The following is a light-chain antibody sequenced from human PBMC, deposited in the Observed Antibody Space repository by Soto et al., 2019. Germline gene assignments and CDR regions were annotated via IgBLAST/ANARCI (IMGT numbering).Light chain of an antibody. V-gene: IGLV2-23*01. CDR1: SIDVGSYNL. J-gene: IGLJ3*02. CDR3: CSYAGSSTWV. CDR2: EGS. Sequence: QSALTQPASVSGSPGQSITISCTGTSIDVGSYNLVSWYQQHPGKAPKLMIYEGSKRPSGVSNRFSGSKSGNTASLTISGLQAEDEADYYCCSYAGSSTWVFGGGTKLIVL.